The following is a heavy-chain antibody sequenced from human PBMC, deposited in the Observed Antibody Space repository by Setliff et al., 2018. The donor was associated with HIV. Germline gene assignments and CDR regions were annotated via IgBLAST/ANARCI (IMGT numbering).Heavy chain of an antibody. J-gene: IGHJ3*02. CDR2: ISTYNGNT. CDR1: GYTFTAFG. D-gene: IGHD4-17*01. Sequence: ASGEVSCKASGYTFTAFGMNWLRQAPGQGPEWMGWISTYNGNTNYAQKFQGRVTMTTDTSTSTVYMELRSLRSDDTAVYYCAKDPSVTVTTIWGQGTMVTVSS. CDR3: AKDPSVTVTTI. V-gene: IGHV1-18*01.